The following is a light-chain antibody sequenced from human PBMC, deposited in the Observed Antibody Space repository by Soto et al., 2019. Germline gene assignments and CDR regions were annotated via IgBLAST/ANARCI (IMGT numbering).Light chain of an antibody. V-gene: IGKV1-8*01. CDR1: QGIISY. J-gene: IGKJ4*02. Sequence: AIRMTQAPSSFSASTGDRVTITCRASQGIISYLAWYQQKPGKAPKLLIYAASTLQSGVPSMFSGSGSGTDFTHTISCLQAEDFATYYCQQYYSYPLTFGGGTKVEFK. CDR2: AAS. CDR3: QQYYSYPLT.